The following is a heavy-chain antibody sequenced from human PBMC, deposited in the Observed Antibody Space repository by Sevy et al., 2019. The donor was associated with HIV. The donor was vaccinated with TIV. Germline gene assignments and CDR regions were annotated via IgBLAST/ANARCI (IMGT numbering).Heavy chain of an antibody. J-gene: IGHJ4*02. CDR1: GGSISGHY. CDR3: ARGGALAYYDTSGFQNYFDS. V-gene: IGHV4-59*11. Sequence: SETLSLTCTVSGGSISGHYWGWIRQSPGKGLEWIANMYDSGSSNYNTSLRSRVTISVDTSKNQISLRLSSVTAADTAVYYCARGGALAYYDTSGFQNYFDSWGPRNLVTVSS. D-gene: IGHD3-22*01. CDR2: MYDSGSS.